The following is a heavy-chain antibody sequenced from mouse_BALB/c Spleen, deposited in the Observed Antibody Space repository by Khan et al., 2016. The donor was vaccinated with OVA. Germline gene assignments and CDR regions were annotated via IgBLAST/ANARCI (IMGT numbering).Heavy chain of an antibody. CDR1: GYTFRSYY. Sequence: QVQLQQSGPELVKPGSSVKMSCKASGYTFRSYYIHWVKQRPGQGLEWIGWIYPGDGRIKYNEKFKGKTTLTADKSSSTAYMLLSSLTSEDSAIYFSAISSYGSYWYFDVWGAGTTVTVSS. CDR2: IYPGDGRI. J-gene: IGHJ1*01. V-gene: IGHV1S56*01. D-gene: IGHD1-1*01. CDR3: AISSYGSYWYFDV.